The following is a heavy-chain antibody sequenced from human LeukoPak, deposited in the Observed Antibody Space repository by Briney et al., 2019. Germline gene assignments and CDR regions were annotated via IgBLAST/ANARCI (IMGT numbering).Heavy chain of an antibody. D-gene: IGHD5-18*01. CDR2: INHSGST. J-gene: IGHJ4*02. CDR1: GGSFSGYY. CDR3: ARGWIQLWSGDYFDY. V-gene: IGHV4-34*01. Sequence: SETLSLTCAVYGGSFSGYYWSWIRQPPGKGLEWIGEINHSGSTNYNPSLKSRVTISVDTSKNQFSLNLSSVTAADTAVYYCARGWIQLWSGDYFDYWGQGTLVTVSS.